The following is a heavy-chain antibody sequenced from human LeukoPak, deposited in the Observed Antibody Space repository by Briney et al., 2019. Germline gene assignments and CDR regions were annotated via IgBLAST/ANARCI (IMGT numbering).Heavy chain of an antibody. CDR2: IASDGSST. CDR3: ARGRPHGNDY. CDR1: GFTFSSYW. J-gene: IGHJ4*02. V-gene: IGHV3-74*01. Sequence: QPGGSLRLSRAASGFTFSSYWMNWVRQAPGKGLVWVSRIASDGSSTTYADSVKGRFSISRDNAKNTLYLQMNSLRVEDTAVYYCARGRPHGNDYWGQGTLVTVSS. D-gene: IGHD4-23*01.